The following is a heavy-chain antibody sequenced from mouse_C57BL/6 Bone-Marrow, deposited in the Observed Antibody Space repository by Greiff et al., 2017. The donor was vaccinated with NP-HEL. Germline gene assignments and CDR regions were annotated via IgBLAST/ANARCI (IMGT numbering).Heavy chain of an antibody. CDR1: GYAFSSYW. J-gene: IGHJ4*01. Sequence: QVQLQQSGAELVKPGASVKISCKASGYAFSSYWMNWVKQRPGKGLEWIGQIYPGDGDTNYNGKFKGKATLTADKSSSTAYMQLSSLTSEDSAVYFCAREFITTVPSMDYWGQGTSVTVSS. D-gene: IGHD1-1*01. CDR2: IYPGDGDT. CDR3: AREFITTVPSMDY. V-gene: IGHV1-80*01.